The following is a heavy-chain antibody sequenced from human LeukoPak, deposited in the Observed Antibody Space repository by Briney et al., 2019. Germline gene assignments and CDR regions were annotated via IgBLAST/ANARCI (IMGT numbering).Heavy chain of an antibody. J-gene: IGHJ5*02. CDR3: ARHRGSSWYGGWFDP. Sequence: PSETLSLTCTVSGGSISSYYWSWIRQPPGKGLEWIGYIYYSGSTNYNPSLKSRVTISVDTSKNQFPLKLSSVTAADTAVYYCARHRGSSWYGGWFDPWGQGTLVTVSS. CDR2: IYYSGST. D-gene: IGHD6-13*01. V-gene: IGHV4-59*08. CDR1: GGSISSYY.